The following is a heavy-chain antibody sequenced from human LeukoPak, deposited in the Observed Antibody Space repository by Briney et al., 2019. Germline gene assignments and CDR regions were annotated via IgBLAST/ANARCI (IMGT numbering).Heavy chain of an antibody. CDR3: ARDNVVVPAARGMFDP. CDR1: GGSFSGYY. Sequence: PSETLSLTCAVYGGSFSGYYWSWIRQPPGKGLEWIGEINHSGSTNYNPSLKSRVTISVDKSKNQFSLKLSSVTAADTAVYYCARDNVVVPAARGMFDPWGQGTLVTVSS. V-gene: IGHV4-34*01. D-gene: IGHD2-2*01. CDR2: INHSGST. J-gene: IGHJ5*02.